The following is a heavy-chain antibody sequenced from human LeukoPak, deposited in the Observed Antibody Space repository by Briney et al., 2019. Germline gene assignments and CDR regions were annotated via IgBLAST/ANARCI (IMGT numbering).Heavy chain of an antibody. J-gene: IGHJ4*02. CDR2: IYYSGST. Sequence: SETLSLTCTVSGGPISSYYWSWIRQPPGKGLEWIGYIYYSGSTNYNPSLKSRVTISVDTSKNQFSLKLSSVTAADTAVYYCARGNYYDSSGYPTYYFDYWGQGTLVTVSS. CDR1: GGPISSYY. D-gene: IGHD3-22*01. CDR3: ARGNYYDSSGYPTYYFDY. V-gene: IGHV4-59*01.